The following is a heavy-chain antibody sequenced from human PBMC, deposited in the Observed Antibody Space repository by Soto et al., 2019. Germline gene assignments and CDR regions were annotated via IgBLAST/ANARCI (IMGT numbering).Heavy chain of an antibody. CDR1: GGSISSYY. CDR2: VHHSWGS. J-gene: IGHJ6*02. V-gene: IGHV4-59*08. CDR3: ARQGFGALHGLVDV. D-gene: IGHD3-10*01. Sequence: QVQLQESGPGLVKPSETLSLSCTVSGGSISSYYWSWIRQPPGKGMEWIGYVHHSWGSTYNPSLQSRVAISLATSKSQVSLKLTSVTATDTAVYYCARQGFGALHGLVDVWGQGTTVTVSS.